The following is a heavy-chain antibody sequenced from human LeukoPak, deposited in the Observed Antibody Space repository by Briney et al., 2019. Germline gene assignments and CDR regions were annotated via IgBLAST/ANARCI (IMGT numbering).Heavy chain of an antibody. D-gene: IGHD2-8*01. Sequence: SETLSLTCTVSGGSINIYYWSWIRQPAGKGLEWIGYIYYSGSTNYNPSLKSRVTISVDTSKNQFSLKLSSVTAADTAVYYCARELNNWFDPWGQGTLVTVSS. CDR2: IYYSGST. CDR1: GGSINIYY. V-gene: IGHV4-59*01. CDR3: ARELNNWFDP. J-gene: IGHJ5*02.